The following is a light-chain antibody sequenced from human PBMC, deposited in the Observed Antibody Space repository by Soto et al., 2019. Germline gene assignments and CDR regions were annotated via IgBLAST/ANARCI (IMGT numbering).Light chain of an antibody. CDR1: SSDVGGYNY. J-gene: IGLJ1*01. V-gene: IGLV2-14*01. Sequence: QSVLTQPASVSGSPGQSITISCTGTSSDVGGYNYVSWYQQQSGKAPKLMIHEVSNRPSGVSNRFSGSKSGNTASLTISGLRAEDEADYYCSSYTSSRAYVFGIGTKVTAL. CDR2: EVS. CDR3: SSYTSSRAYV.